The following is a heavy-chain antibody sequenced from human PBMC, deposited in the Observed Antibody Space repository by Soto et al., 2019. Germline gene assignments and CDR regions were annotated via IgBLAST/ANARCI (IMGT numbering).Heavy chain of an antibody. CDR2: ISAGNTYI. CDR1: GFNFAGYT. Sequence: GGSLRLSCAGSGFNFAGYTINWVRQAPGEGLQWVSSISAGNTYIYYADAVKGRFTISRDNAKNSVYLQMNRLRSDDTAVYYCARDYSSSWYRWFNPWGQGTLVTVSS. CDR3: ARDYSSSWYRWFNP. J-gene: IGHJ5*02. D-gene: IGHD6-13*01. V-gene: IGHV3-21*04.